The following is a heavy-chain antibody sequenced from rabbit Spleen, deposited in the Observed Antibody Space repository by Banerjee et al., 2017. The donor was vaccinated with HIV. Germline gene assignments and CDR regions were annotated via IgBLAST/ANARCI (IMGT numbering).Heavy chain of an antibody. V-gene: IGHV1S40*01. CDR3: ARDLAGVIGWNFNL. D-gene: IGHD4-1*01. CDR2: IDTGSSGFT. CDR1: GFSFSRGYD. J-gene: IGHJ4*01. Sequence: VESGGGLVKPGASLTLTCKASGFSFSRGYDMCWVRQAPGKGLEWIACIDTGSSGFTYFATWAKGRFTCSKTSSTTVTLQMTSLTAADTATYFCARDLAGVIGWNFNLWGPGTLVTVS.